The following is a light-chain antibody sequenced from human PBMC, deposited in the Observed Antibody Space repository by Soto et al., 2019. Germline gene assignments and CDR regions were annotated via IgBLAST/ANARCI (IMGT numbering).Light chain of an antibody. CDR1: HTVVNDF. CDR2: GVS. Sequence: FVLTRSPGTVSLSPGERATLSCGASHTVVNDFLAWYQQRPGQAPRLLLYGVSRRATGIPDRFSGSGSGTDFTLTISRLEPEDFAVYYCQHLDKFGQGTKLEIK. J-gene: IGKJ2*01. CDR3: QHLDK. V-gene: IGKV3-20*01.